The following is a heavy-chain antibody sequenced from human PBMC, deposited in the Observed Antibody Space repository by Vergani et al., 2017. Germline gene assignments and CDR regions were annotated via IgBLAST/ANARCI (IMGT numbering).Heavy chain of an antibody. CDR2: ISSDGGST. Sequence: EVQLLESGGGLVQPGGSLRLSCAASGFTFSTYAMTWVRQAPGKGLEWVSTISSDGGSTYYADSVKGRFTISRDNSKNTLSLQMNSLTAEDTAIYYCARVGRLMATITYYYYGMDVWGQGTTVTVSS. CDR1: GFTFSTYA. V-gene: IGHV3-23*01. J-gene: IGHJ6*02. D-gene: IGHD5-24*01. CDR3: ARVGRLMATITYYYYGMDV.